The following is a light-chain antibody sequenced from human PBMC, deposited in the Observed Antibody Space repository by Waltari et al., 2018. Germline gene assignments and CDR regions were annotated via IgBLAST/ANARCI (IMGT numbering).Light chain of an antibody. CDR2: KDS. J-gene: IGLJ3*02. Sequence: SYELTQPPSVSVSPGQTARITCSGDALPKQYAYWYQQKPGQAPVLVIYKDSERPSGIPERFSGASSGTTVTLTSSGVQAEDEADYYCQSADSSGTYPNWVFGGGTKLTVL. CDR1: ALPKQY. V-gene: IGLV3-25*03. CDR3: QSADSSGTYPNWV.